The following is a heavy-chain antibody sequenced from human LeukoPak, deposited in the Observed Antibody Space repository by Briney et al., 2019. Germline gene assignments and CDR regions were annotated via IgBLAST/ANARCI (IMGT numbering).Heavy chain of an antibody. CDR3: GKHPSSGWFHYFDC. V-gene: IGHV3-23*01. Sequence: GGSLRLSCAASGFIFSSQFMSWVRQAPGKGLEWVSAVSGGGGSTYYAASVKGRFTISRDNSKNTLYLQMSSPRAEDTAVYYCGKHPSSGWFHYFDCWGQGILVTVSS. CDR2: VSGGGGST. D-gene: IGHD6-19*01. J-gene: IGHJ4*02. CDR1: GFIFSSQF.